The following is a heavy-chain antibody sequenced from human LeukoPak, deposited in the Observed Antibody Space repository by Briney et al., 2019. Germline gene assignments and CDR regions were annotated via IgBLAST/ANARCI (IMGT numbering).Heavy chain of an antibody. CDR1: GFTFTSYW. D-gene: IGHD2-2*01. J-gene: IGHJ4*02. V-gene: IGHV3-30*18. Sequence: GGSLRLSCAASGFTFTSYWMHWVRQAPGKGLEWVAVISYDGSNKYYADSVKGRFTISRDNSKNTLYLQMNSLRAEDTAVYYCAKEGGIVVVPAASTTRLDLDYWGQGTLVTVSS. CDR3: AKEGGIVVVPAASTTRLDLDY. CDR2: ISYDGSNK.